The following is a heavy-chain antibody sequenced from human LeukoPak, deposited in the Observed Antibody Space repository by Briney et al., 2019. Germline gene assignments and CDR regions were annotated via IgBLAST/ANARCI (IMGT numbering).Heavy chain of an antibody. J-gene: IGHJ4*02. Sequence: GGSLRLSCAASGFTFSRYAMSWVRQAPGKGLEWVSAISGSGGSTYYADSVKGRFTISRDNSKNTLFLQMNSLRAEDTALYYCAKRGRYYFDYWGQGTLVTVSS. CDR2: ISGSGGST. V-gene: IGHV3-23*01. CDR1: GFTFSRYA. D-gene: IGHD3-10*01. CDR3: AKRGRYYFDY.